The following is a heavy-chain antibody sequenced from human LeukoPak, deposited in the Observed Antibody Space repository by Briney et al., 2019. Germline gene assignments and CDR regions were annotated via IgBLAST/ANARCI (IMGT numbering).Heavy chain of an antibody. CDR3: ARGTGYCSGGSCYADY. V-gene: IGHV1-8*01. CDR2: MNPNSGNT. J-gene: IGHJ4*02. Sequence: ASVKVSCKASGYTFTSYDINWVRQATGQGLEWMGWMNPNSGNTGYAQKFQGRVTVTRNTSISTAYMELSSLRSEDTAVYYCARGTGYCSGGSCYADYWGQGTLVTVSS. CDR1: GYTFTSYD. D-gene: IGHD2-15*01.